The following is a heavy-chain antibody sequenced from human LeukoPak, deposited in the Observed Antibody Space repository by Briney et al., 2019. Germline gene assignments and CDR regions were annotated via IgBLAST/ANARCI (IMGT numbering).Heavy chain of an antibody. CDR2: IKPDGSDE. V-gene: IGHV3-7*01. J-gene: IGHJ4*02. Sequence: GGSLRLSCAASGFTFSTYWMSWVRQAPGKGLEWVANIKPDGSDEYYVDSVKGRFTISRDNAKNPVYMQMNSLRAEDTAVYYCARGGYNFEYWGQGTLVTVSS. D-gene: IGHD3-16*02. CDR3: ARGGYNFEY. CDR1: GFTFSTYW.